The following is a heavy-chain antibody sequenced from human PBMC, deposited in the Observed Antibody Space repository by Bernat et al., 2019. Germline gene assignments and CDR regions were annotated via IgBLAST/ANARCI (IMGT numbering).Heavy chain of an antibody. Sequence: EVQLVESGGDWVQPGGSLRLSCVASGFTFSNHWMTWVRQAPGKGLEWVANINEGGSVEHYLDSVKGRFSISRDNAKNSLYLQMNSLRGEDTAVYYCARGGLSKTPADQWGQGTLVTVSS. D-gene: IGHD3/OR15-3a*01. CDR2: INEGGSVE. V-gene: IGHV3-7*01. CDR3: ARGGLSKTPADQ. CDR1: GFTFSNHW. J-gene: IGHJ5*02.